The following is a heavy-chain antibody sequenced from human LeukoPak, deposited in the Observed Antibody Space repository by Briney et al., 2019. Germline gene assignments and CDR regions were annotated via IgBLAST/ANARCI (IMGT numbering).Heavy chain of an antibody. J-gene: IGHJ4*02. CDR1: GGSFSGYY. D-gene: IGHD3-16*01. Sequence: SETLSLTCAVYGGSFSGYYWSWMRQPPGKGLEWIGYVYHTGHTHYSPSLKSRVTVSLDTSRNQVSLILSSVTAADTAVYYCARHRFGHLFDYWGQGTLVFVSS. CDR2: VYHTGHT. V-gene: IGHV4-59*01. CDR3: ARHRFGHLFDY.